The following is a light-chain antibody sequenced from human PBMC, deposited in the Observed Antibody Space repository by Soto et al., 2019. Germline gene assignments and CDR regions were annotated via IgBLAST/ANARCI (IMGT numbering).Light chain of an antibody. CDR1: QSVSSSY. Sequence: ECGLTLPPASLSLSPGERATLSCRASQSVSSSYLTWYQQKPGQAPRLLIFGASKRATGIPDRFSGSGSGRDFTLTISGLEPEDFAVYYCQQYGSTPLISFGQGTRLE. J-gene: IGKJ5*01. CDR3: QQYGSTPLIS. CDR2: GAS. V-gene: IGKV3-20*01.